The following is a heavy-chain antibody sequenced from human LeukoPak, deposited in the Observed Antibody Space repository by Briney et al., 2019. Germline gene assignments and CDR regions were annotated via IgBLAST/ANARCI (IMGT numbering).Heavy chain of an antibody. CDR3: TKYLIPTSVLMDV. CDR1: GFTFSSYG. CDR2: ISYEGSIK. Sequence: PGGSLRLSCAASGFTFSSYGMHWVRQAPGKGLEWVALISYEGSIKYYADSVKGRFTISRDNSKSTQYLQMNSLGADDTAVYYCTKYLIPTSVLMDVWGQGTTVTASS. J-gene: IGHJ6*02. V-gene: IGHV3-30*18. D-gene: IGHD2-2*02.